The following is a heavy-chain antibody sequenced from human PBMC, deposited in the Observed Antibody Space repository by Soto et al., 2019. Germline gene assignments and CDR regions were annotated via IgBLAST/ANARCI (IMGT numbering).Heavy chain of an antibody. J-gene: IGHJ5*01. D-gene: IGHD2-8*01. CDR2: TYYRSKWFN. CDR1: GVTVSTNRAT. Sequence: SQTLSLTCAISGVTVSTNRATWDWIRESPLRGLEWLGRTYYRSKWFNDYAVSVKGRISINPDTSNNQFSLQLNSVTPDDTAVYYCARLIGNSWLDSWGQGTLVTVSS. CDR3: ARLIGNSWLDS. V-gene: IGHV6-1*01.